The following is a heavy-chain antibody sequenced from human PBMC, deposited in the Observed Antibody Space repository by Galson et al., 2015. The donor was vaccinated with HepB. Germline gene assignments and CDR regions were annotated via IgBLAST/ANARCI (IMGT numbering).Heavy chain of an antibody. CDR3: AREKATGTPYFFDY. J-gene: IGHJ4*02. D-gene: IGHD1-7*01. CDR1: GGTFSNYA. Sequence: SVKVSCKASGGTFSNYAISWVRQAPGQGLEWMGGIVPIFNTPSYAQTFQGRVTITADDSTSTAYMELRSLRSEDTAVYYCAREKATGTPYFFDYWGQGTLVTVSS. CDR2: IVPIFNTP. V-gene: IGHV1-69*13.